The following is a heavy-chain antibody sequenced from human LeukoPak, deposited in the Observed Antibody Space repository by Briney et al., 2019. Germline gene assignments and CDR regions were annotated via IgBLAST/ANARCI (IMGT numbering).Heavy chain of an antibody. CDR3: ARRHDGFDI. D-gene: IGHD6-25*01. CDR1: GFTFSNYA. Sequence: PGGSLRLSCAASGFTFSNYAIHWVRQAPGKGLEWVAIISYDGSNKNYAGSVKGRFTISRDNSKNSLYLQMNSLRPEGTAVYYCARRHDGFDIWGQGTMVTVSS. CDR2: ISYDGSNK. J-gene: IGHJ3*02. V-gene: IGHV3-30-3*01.